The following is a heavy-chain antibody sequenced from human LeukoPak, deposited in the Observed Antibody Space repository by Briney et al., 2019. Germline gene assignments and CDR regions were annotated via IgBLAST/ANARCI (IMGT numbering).Heavy chain of an antibody. J-gene: IGHJ4*02. V-gene: IGHV3-23*01. CDR2: ISGSGVTT. CDR3: AKGGGGPPFDY. CDR1: GFTFSSSV. D-gene: IGHD2-15*01. Sequence: GGSLRLSCAASGFTFSSSVMSWVRQAPGRGLEWISTISGSGVTTYSADSVKGRFTISRDNSKNMLYLQMNSLRVEDTAVYYCAKGGGGPPFDYWGPGTLVTVSS.